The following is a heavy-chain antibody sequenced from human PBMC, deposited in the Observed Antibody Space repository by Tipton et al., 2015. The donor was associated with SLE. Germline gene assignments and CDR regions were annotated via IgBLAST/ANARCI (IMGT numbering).Heavy chain of an antibody. D-gene: IGHD3-10*01. CDR1: GGSISSYY. Sequence: TLSLTCTVSGGSISSYYWSWIRQPPGKGLEWIGRIYYIGSTSYNPSLKSRVTISVDTSKNQFSLKLSSVTAADTAVYYCARQRLRLLSPLDAWGQGTTVTVSS. CDR3: ARQRLRLLSPLDA. J-gene: IGHJ6*02. CDR2: IYYIGST. V-gene: IGHV4-59*08.